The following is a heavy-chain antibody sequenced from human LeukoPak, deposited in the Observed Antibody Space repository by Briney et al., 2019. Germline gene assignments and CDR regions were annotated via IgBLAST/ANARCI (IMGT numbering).Heavy chain of an antibody. V-gene: IGHV5-51*01. CDR2: IYPGDSDT. D-gene: IGHD2-15*01. CDR1: GSSFTSYW. CDR3: ARFSIKGSGSPAAFDI. J-gene: IGHJ3*02. Sequence: GESLKISCKGSGSSFTSYWIGWVRQMPGKGLEWMGIIYPGDSDTRYSPSFQGQVTISADKSISTAYLQWSSLKASDTAMYYCARFSIKGSGSPAAFDIWGQGTMVTVSS.